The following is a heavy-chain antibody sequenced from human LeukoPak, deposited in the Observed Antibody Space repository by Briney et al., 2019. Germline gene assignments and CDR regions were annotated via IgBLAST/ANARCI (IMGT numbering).Heavy chain of an antibody. J-gene: IGHJ6*02. Sequence: GGSLRLSCAASGFTFSSYAMSWVRQAPGKGLEWVSAISGSGGSTYYADSVKGRFTISRDNSKNTLYLQMNSLRAEDTAVYYCARDKYSSGSRTQYYYYGMDVWGQGTTVTVSS. CDR3: ARDKYSSGSRTQYYYYGMDV. D-gene: IGHD6-19*01. V-gene: IGHV3-23*01. CDR2: ISGSGGST. CDR1: GFTFSSYA.